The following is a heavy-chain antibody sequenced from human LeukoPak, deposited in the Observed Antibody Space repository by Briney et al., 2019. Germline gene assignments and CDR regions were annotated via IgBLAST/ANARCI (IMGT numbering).Heavy chain of an antibody. Sequence: GASVKVSCKASGYTFTGYYMHWVRQAPGQALEWMGRINPNSGGTNYAQKFQGRVTMTRDTSISTAYMELSRLRSDDTAVYYCARERVDHVVVPAAEFDPWGQGTLVTVSS. CDR2: INPNSGGT. V-gene: IGHV1-2*06. J-gene: IGHJ5*02. D-gene: IGHD2-2*01. CDR1: GYTFTGYY. CDR3: ARERVDHVVVPAAEFDP.